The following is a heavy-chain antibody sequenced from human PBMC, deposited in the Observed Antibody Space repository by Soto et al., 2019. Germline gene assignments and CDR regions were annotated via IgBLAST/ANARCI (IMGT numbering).Heavy chain of an antibody. CDR1: GYSFTTYW. D-gene: IGHD2-15*01. J-gene: IGHJ5*02. Sequence: GESLKISCKASGYSFTTYWIGWVRQMPGKGLEWMGLIHPGNSDTRYSPSFQGQVTISADKSITTAYLQWSSLKASDTAIYYCARRSGSGGSRWFDPWGQGTLVTVSS. CDR3: ARRSGSGGSRWFDP. CDR2: IHPGNSDT. V-gene: IGHV5-51*01.